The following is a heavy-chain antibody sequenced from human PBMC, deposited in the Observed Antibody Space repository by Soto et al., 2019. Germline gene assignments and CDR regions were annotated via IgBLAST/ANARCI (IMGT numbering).Heavy chain of an antibody. CDR2: MNPNSGNT. CDR3: ARGDEVATTSSRGMDV. V-gene: IGHV1-8*01. CDR1: GYTFTSYD. Sequence: QVQLVQSGAEVKKPGASVKVSCKASGYTFTSYDINWVRQATGQGLEWMGLMNPNSGNTGYAQKFQGRVTMTRNTSISTAYMELSSLRSEDTAVYYCARGDEVATTSSRGMDVWGQGTTVTVSS. D-gene: IGHD5-12*01. J-gene: IGHJ6*02.